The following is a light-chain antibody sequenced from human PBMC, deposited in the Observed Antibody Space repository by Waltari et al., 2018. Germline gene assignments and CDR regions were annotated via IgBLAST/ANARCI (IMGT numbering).Light chain of an antibody. J-gene: IGLJ3*02. CDR1: RSNIGAGYD. Sequence: SVLTQPPSVSGAPGHSVTISCTGSRSNIGAGYDVHWYQQLPGAAPKLLIYAFVNRPSGVPDRFYGSKSGTSASLAINGLQAEDEAIYYCQSYDSSLSAVFGGGTKVTVL. V-gene: IGLV1-40*01. CDR2: AFV. CDR3: QSYDSSLSAV.